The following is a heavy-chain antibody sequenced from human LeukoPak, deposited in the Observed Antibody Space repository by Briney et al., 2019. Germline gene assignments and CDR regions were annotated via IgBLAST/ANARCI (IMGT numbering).Heavy chain of an antibody. J-gene: IGHJ4*02. CDR1: GFTFSSYA. CDR2: ISGSGGST. Sequence: GGSLRLSCAASGFTFSSYAMSWVRQAPGKGLEWVSAISGSGGSTYYADSVKGRFTISRDNSKNTLYLQMNSLRAGDTAVYYCAREYGSGSIGYWGQGTLVTVSS. D-gene: IGHD3-10*01. CDR3: AREYGSGSIGY. V-gene: IGHV3-23*01.